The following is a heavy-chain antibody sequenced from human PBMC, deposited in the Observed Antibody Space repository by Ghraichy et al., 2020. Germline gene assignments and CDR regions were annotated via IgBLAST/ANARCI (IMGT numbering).Heavy chain of an antibody. V-gene: IGHV1-69*13. CDR1: GGTFSSYA. CDR3: ARGERPSNYEYYYYGMDV. D-gene: IGHD4-11*01. CDR2: IIPIFGTA. J-gene: IGHJ6*02. Sequence: SVKVSCKASGGTFSSYAISWVRQAPGQGLEWMGGIIPIFGTANYAQKFQGRVTITADESTSTAYMELSSLRSEDTAVYYCARGERPSNYEYYYYGMDVWGQGTTVTVSS.